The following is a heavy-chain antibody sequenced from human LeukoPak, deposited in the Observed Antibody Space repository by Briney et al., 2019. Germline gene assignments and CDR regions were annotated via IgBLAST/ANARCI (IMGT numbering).Heavy chain of an antibody. J-gene: IGHJ4*02. CDR1: GFTFSSYA. CDR3: AREGYSSGWYDY. V-gene: IGHV3-30*04. Sequence: GGSLRLSCAASGFTFSSYAMHWVRQAPGKGLEWVAVISYDGSNKYYADSVKGRFTISRDNSKNTLYLQMNSLRAEDTAVYYCAREGYSSGWYDYWGQGTLVTVSP. D-gene: IGHD6-19*01. CDR2: ISYDGSNK.